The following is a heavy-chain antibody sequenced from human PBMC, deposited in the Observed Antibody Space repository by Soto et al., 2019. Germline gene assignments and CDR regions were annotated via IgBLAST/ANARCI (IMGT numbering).Heavy chain of an antibody. CDR2: IYPGDSDN. J-gene: IGHJ6*01. D-gene: IGHD6-13*01. V-gene: IGHV5-51*01. Sequence: GESLKISCKGSGYSFTSYWIGWVRQMPWKGLEWMGIIYPGDSDNRYSPSFQGQVTISADKSISTAYLQWSSLKASDTAMYYCATSSSWSNYYYYGMDVWGQVTTLTVSS. CDR3: ATSSSWSNYYYYGMDV. CDR1: GYSFTSYW.